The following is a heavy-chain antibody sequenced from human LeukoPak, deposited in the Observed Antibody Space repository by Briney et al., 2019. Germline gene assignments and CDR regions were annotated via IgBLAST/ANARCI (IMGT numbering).Heavy chain of an antibody. D-gene: IGHD2-2*01. CDR3: AKEANWVLGYCSSTSCYGEPFDY. Sequence: GGSLRLSCAASGFTFSSYAMSRVRQAPGKGLEWVSAISGSGGSTYYADSVKGRFTISRDNSKNTLYLQMNSLRAEDTAVYYCAKEANWVLGYCSSTSCYGEPFDYWGQGTLVTVS. CDR2: ISGSGGST. J-gene: IGHJ4*02. CDR1: GFTFSSYA. V-gene: IGHV3-23*01.